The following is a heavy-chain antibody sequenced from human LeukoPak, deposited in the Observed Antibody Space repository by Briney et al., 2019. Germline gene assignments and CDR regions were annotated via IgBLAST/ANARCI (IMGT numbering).Heavy chain of an antibody. J-gene: IGHJ3*02. CDR1: GGSISSYY. CDR2: IYYSGST. CDR3: APFIAAAGTRAPVAFDI. Sequence: SETLSLTCTVSGGSISSYYWSWIRQPPGKGLEWIGYIYYSGSTNYNPSLKSRVTISVDTSKNQFSLKLSSVTAADTAVYYCAPFIAAAGTRAPVAFDIWGQGTMVTVSS. V-gene: IGHV4-59*12. D-gene: IGHD6-13*01.